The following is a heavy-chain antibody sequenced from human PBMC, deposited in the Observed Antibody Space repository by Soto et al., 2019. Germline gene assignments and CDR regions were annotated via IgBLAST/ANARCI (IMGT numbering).Heavy chain of an antibody. J-gene: IGHJ3*01. D-gene: IGHD3-10*01. Sequence: QGQLQQSGPGLVKPSQTLSLTCAISGDSVSSDITSWNWIRQSPSRGLEWLGRTYYRSKWFHDYAASVKSRITIKPDTSKNKFSLELNSMTPEETAGYYCARGNSLDVWGQGTVVTVS. CDR3: ARGNSLDV. CDR1: GDSVSSDITS. CDR2: TYYRSKWFH. V-gene: IGHV6-1*01.